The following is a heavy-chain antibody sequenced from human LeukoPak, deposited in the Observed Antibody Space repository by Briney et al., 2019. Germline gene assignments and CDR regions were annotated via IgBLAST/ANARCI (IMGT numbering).Heavy chain of an antibody. CDR2: ISAYNGNT. J-gene: IGHJ4*02. D-gene: IGHD5-18*01. CDR3: ATKLGYSYGLNY. CDR1: GYTFTSYG. V-gene: IGHV1-18*01. Sequence: ASVKVSCKTSGYTFTSYGISWVRQAPGQGLEWMGWISAYNGNTHSAQKLQGRVTMTTDTSTSTAYMELRSLRSDDTAVYYCATKLGYSYGLNYWGQGTLVTVSS.